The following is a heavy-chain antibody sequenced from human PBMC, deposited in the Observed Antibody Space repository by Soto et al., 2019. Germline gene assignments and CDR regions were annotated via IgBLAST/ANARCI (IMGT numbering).Heavy chain of an antibody. Sequence: QVQLVQSGAEVKKPGASVKFSCKASGYTFTSYGISWVRQAPGQGLEWMGWISAYNGNTNYAQKLQGRVTMTTDTSTSTAYMEQRRLRSDDTAVYYCARDRAWGPPITIFLDGMDFWGQGTTVTVSS. CDR1: GYTFTSYG. V-gene: IGHV1-18*01. CDR3: ARDRAWGPPITIFLDGMDF. D-gene: IGHD3-3*01. J-gene: IGHJ6*02. CDR2: ISAYNGNT.